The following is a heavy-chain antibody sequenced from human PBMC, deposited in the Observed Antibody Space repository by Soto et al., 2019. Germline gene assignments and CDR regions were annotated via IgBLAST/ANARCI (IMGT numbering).Heavy chain of an antibody. J-gene: IGHJ4*02. Sequence: SGGSLRLSCAASGFTFSSYAMSWVRQAPGKGLEWVSFLSGSGDSTNYADSVKGRFIISRDRSKNTLYLQMNSLRAEDTAVYYCAKGLESGYTYGPFDYWGQGTLVTVSS. CDR1: GFTFSSYA. V-gene: IGHV3-23*01. CDR3: AKGLESGYTYGPFDY. CDR2: LSGSGDST. D-gene: IGHD5-18*01.